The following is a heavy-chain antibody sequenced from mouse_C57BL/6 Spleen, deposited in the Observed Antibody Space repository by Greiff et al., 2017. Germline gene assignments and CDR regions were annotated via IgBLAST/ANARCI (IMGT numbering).Heavy chain of an antibody. D-gene: IGHD2-5*01. J-gene: IGHJ4*01. CDR1: GYSFPDYN. Sequence: EVQLQQSGPELVKPGASVKISCKASGYSFPDYNMNWVKQSNGKSLEWIGVINPNYGTTSSNQTFKGKATLTVDQSSSTAYMQLHSLTSEDSSVDYCARSYYSNYYAMDYWGQGTSVTVSS. CDR2: INPNYGTT. V-gene: IGHV1-39*01. CDR3: ARSYYSNYYAMDY.